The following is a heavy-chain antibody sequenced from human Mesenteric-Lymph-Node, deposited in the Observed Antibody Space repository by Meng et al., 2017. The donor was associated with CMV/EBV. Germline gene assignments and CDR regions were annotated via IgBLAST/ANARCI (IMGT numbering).Heavy chain of an antibody. CDR2: IKQDGSDK. Sequence: GGSLRLSCAASGFTFSCCWMSWARQAPGKGLEWLANIKQDGSDKYYVDSVKGRFTISRDNAKDSLYLQINNLRAEDTALYYCARDSSPGYCTSGDCYNWFDPWGQGTLVTVSS. CDR3: ARDSSPGYCTSGDCYNWFDP. D-gene: IGHD2-8*01. V-gene: IGHV3-7*03. J-gene: IGHJ5*02. CDR1: GFTFSCCW.